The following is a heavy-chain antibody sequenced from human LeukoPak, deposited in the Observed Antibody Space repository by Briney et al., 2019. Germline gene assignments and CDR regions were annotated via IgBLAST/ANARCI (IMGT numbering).Heavy chain of an antibody. CDR3: ARGPRAAADDY. Sequence: ASVKVSCKASGYTFINFAINWGRQAPGQGPEWMGWINAGNGNTKYSRKFQGRVTITRDTSASTAYMELSSLTSEDTAVYYCARGPRAAADDYWGQGTLVTVSS. V-gene: IGHV1-3*01. J-gene: IGHJ4*02. D-gene: IGHD6-13*01. CDR1: GYTFINFA. CDR2: INAGNGNT.